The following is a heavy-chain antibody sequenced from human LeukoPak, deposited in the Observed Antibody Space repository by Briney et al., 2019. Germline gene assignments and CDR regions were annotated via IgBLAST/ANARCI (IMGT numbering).Heavy chain of an antibody. J-gene: IGHJ4*02. CDR1: GFTFDDYA. V-gene: IGHV3-43D*03. CDR3: ARDQGWNYFDY. CDR2: ISWDGGST. D-gene: IGHD6-19*01. Sequence: GGSLRLSCAASGFTFDDYAMHWVRQAPGRVLEWVSLISWDGGSTYYADSVKGRFTISRDNSKNSLYLQMNSLRAEDTAVYYCARDQGWNYFDYWGQGTLVTVSS.